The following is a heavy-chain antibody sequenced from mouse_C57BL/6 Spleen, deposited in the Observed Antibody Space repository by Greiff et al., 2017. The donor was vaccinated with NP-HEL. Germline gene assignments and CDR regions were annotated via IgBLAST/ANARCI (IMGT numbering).Heavy chain of an antibody. CDR3: ARRRGDYDYAMDY. J-gene: IGHJ4*01. D-gene: IGHD2-4*01. V-gene: IGHV1-55*01. CDR2: IYPGSGST. Sequence: QVQLQQSGAELVKPGASVKMSCKASGYTFTSYWITWVKQRPGQGLEWIGDIYPGSGSTNYNEKFKSKATLTVDTSSSTAYMQLSSLTSEDSAVYYCARRRGDYDYAMDYWGQGTSVTVSS. CDR1: GYTFTSYW.